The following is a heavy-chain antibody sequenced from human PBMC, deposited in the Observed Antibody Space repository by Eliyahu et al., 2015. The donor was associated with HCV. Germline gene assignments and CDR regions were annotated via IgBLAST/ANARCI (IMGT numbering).Heavy chain of an antibody. CDR1: GFTFSLYW. J-gene: IGHJ4*02. V-gene: IGHV3-7*01. Sequence: QLVESGGGLVQPGGSLRLSCAASGFTFSLYWLTWVRQTPGKGLEQLATIKPDGSEKYYVDSVKGRFAISRDNAKSSLYLEMNSLRAEDTAVYYCVRDAKVLRVWGQGTLVTVSS. D-gene: IGHD4/OR15-4a*01. CDR2: IKPDGSEK. CDR3: VRDAKVLRV.